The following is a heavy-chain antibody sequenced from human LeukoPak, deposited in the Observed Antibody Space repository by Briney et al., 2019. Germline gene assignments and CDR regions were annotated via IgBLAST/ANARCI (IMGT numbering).Heavy chain of an antibody. D-gene: IGHD3-9*01. Sequence: GGSLRLSCAASGFTFSSYAMHWVRQAPGKGLEWVAVISYDGSNKYYADSVKGRFTISRDNSKNTLYLQMNSLRAEDTAVYYCARGWAILTGYTIWGQGTMVTVSS. CDR1: GFTFSSYA. CDR2: ISYDGSNK. CDR3: ARGWAILTGYTI. J-gene: IGHJ3*02. V-gene: IGHV3-30-3*01.